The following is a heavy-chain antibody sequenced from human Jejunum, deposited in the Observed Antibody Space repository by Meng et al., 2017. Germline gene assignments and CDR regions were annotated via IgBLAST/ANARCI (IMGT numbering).Heavy chain of an antibody. V-gene: IGHV3-66*02. CDR2: IYSGGST. CDR3: ARGGYCSGGTCYSIDY. Sequence: GESLKISCAASGFTVSSNYMTWVRQAPGKGLEWVSVIYSGGSTYYADSVKGRFTISRDYSKNTLSLQMNSLRAEDTAVYYCARGGYCSGGTCYSIDYWGQGTLVTVSS. J-gene: IGHJ4*02. D-gene: IGHD2-15*01. CDR1: GFTVSSNY.